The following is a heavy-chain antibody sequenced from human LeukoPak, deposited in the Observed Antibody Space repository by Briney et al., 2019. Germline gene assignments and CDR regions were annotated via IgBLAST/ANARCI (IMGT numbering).Heavy chain of an antibody. V-gene: IGHV3-23*01. CDR1: GFTFNNYA. Sequence: GGSLRLPCAASGFTFNNYAMSWVRQAPGKGLEWVSTISGGGGSTYSADSVKGRFTISRDNSKNTLYLQMNSLRAEDTAVYYCARRSYGSWGYWGQGTLVTVSS. D-gene: IGHD3-16*02. CDR3: ARRSYGSWGY. CDR2: ISGGGGST. J-gene: IGHJ4*02.